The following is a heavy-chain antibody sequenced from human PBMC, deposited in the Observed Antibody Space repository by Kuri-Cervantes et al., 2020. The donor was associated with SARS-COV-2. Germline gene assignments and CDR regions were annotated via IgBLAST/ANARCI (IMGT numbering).Heavy chain of an antibody. CDR2: IWPGDSNI. V-gene: IGHV5-51*01. Sequence: KVSCKGSGYSFTKHWIGWVRQMPGKGLEWMGIIWPGDSNIRDTPSFQDQVTISVDTSISTACLQWSSLKASDTAMYYCARHGAVRTQFDPFDIWGQGTMVTVSS. J-gene: IGHJ3*02. D-gene: IGHD3-16*01. CDR1: GYSFTKHW. CDR3: ARHGAVRTQFDPFDI.